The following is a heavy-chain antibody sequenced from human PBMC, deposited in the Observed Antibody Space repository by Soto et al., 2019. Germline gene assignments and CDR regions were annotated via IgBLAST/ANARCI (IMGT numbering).Heavy chain of an antibody. Sequence: GGSLRLSCAASGFTFSSYSMNWVRQAPGRGLEWVSYISSSSSTIYYADSVKGRFTISRDNSKNTLYLQMNSLRAEDTAVYYCAKDLVTMIVVVITGTYAFDIWGQGTMVTVSS. D-gene: IGHD3-22*01. V-gene: IGHV3-48*01. CDR2: ISSSSSTI. J-gene: IGHJ3*02. CDR3: AKDLVTMIVVVITGTYAFDI. CDR1: GFTFSSYS.